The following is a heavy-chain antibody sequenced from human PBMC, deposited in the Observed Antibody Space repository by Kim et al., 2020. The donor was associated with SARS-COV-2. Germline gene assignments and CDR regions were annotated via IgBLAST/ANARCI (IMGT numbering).Heavy chain of an antibody. V-gene: IGHV3-7*01. D-gene: IGHD5-18*01. CDR3: ARDGGIQLSFDY. J-gene: IGHJ4*02. Sequence: YGDSVKGRFTISRDNDKNSLHLHMSSLRAEDTALYYCARDGGIQLSFDYWGQGTPVTVSS.